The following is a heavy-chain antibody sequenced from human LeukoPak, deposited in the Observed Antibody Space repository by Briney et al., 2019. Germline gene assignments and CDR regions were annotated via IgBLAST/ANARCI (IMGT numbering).Heavy chain of an antibody. CDR3: ARDHYDILTGYYGPDY. CDR2: INPNSGGT. Sequence: GASVKVSCKASGYTFTSYGISWVRQAPGQGLEWMGWINPNSGGTNYAQKFQGRVTMTRDTSISTAYMELSRLRSDDTAVYYCARDHYDILTGYYGPDYWGQGTLVTVSS. CDR1: GYTFTSYG. V-gene: IGHV1-2*02. J-gene: IGHJ4*02. D-gene: IGHD3-9*01.